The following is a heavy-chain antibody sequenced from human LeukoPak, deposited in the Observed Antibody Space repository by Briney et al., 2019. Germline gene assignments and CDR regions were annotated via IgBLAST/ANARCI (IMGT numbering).Heavy chain of an antibody. CDR1: GGSISSDTYY. D-gene: IGHD6-13*01. CDR3: ARIAAAMGGAFDI. Sequence: SETLSLTCTVSGGSISSDTYYWRWIRQPAGKGLEWIGRIYTSGSTNYNPSLKSRVTMSVDTSKNQFSLKLSSVTAADTAVYYCARIAAAMGGAFDIWGQGTMVTVSS. V-gene: IGHV4-61*02. CDR2: IYTSGST. J-gene: IGHJ3*02.